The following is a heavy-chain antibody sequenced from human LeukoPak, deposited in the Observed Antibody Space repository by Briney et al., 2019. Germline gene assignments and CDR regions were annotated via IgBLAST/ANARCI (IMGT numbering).Heavy chain of an antibody. CDR1: GFTFSSYS. J-gene: IGHJ4*02. CDR3: ARDRLGYYGSGSYLFDY. V-gene: IGHV3-21*01. D-gene: IGHD3-10*01. CDR2: ISSSSSYI. Sequence: GGSLRLSCAASGFTFSSYSMNWVRQAPGKGLEWVSSISSSSSYIYYADSVEGRFTISRDNAKNSLYLQMNSLRAEDTAVYYCARDRLGYYGSGSYLFDYWGQGTLVTVSS.